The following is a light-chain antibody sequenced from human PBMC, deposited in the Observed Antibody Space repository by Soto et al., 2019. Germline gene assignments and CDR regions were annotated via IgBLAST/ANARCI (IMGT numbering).Light chain of an antibody. J-gene: IGLJ2*01. CDR2: RNN. V-gene: IGLV1-47*01. CDR1: SSNIGSNY. Sequence: QPVLTQPPSASGTPGQRVTISCSGSSSNIGSNYVYWYQQLPGTAPKLLIYRNNQRPSGVPDRFSGSKSGTSASLAISGLRSEDEADYYCAAWDDSLSAVVFGGGTKLTVL. CDR3: AAWDDSLSAVV.